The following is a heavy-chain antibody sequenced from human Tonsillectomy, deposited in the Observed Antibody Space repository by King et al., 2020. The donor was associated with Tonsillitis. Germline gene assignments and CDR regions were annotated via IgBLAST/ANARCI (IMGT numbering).Heavy chain of an antibody. CDR1: GYSFANYW. CDR2: IYPGDSDT. V-gene: IGHV5-51*01. CDR3: LRQHSGERTPTCLRWFDP. J-gene: IGHJ5*02. Sequence: QLVQSGAEVKKPGESLKISCKGSGYSFANYWIGWVRQMPGKGLEWMWIIYPGDSDTRYNPSFEGQVAISVDKSISTAYLQWSSLKASDTAMYYCLRQHSGERTPTCLRWFDPGGQGTLVTVSS. D-gene: IGHD1-1*01.